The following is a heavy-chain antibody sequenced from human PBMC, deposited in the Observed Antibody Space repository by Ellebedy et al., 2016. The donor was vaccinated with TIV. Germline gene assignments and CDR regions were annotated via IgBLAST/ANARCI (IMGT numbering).Heavy chain of an antibody. CDR2: ITSNTDGGTT. J-gene: IGHJ4*02. CDR1: GFTFSNAW. V-gene: IGHV3-15*01. D-gene: IGHD6-19*01. Sequence: GESLKISCAASGFTFSNAWMSWVRQAPGKGLEWVGRITSNTDGGTTDYAAPVKGRFTISSADSKTTVYLQMSSLKTEDTAVYSCTTGRGMQWLVSNFDYWGQGTLVTVSS. CDR3: TTGRGMQWLVSNFDY.